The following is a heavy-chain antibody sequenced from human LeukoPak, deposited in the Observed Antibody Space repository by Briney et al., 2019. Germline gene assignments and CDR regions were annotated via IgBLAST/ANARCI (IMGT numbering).Heavy chain of an antibody. CDR2: ISSSSSYI. Sequence: GGSLRLSCAASGFTFSSYSMNWVRQAPGKGLEWVSSISSSSSYIYYADSVKGRFTISRDNAKNSLYLQMNSLRAEDTAVFYCTTPGYCSGGRCSDRFLSLRGHIHWGQGTLVTVSS. V-gene: IGHV3-21*01. J-gene: IGHJ4*02. CDR3: TTPGYCSGGRCSDRFLSLRGHIH. CDR1: GFTFSSYS. D-gene: IGHD2-15*01.